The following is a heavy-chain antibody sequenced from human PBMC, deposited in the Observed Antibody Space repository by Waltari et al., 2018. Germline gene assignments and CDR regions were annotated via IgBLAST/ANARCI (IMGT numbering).Heavy chain of an antibody. CDR3: VSGFIAVPGFVFHC. J-gene: IGHJ4*02. D-gene: IGHD2-21*01. V-gene: IGHV1-69-2*01. CDR2: IDPISQNP. CDR1: GYTFADHT. Sequence: EVQLAQSGAEVKKSGTTLMISCRASGYTFADHTIHWVQQAPGKGLHWIVDIDPISQNPTYSQKFQGLIAITADTTTDTAYLHLCDLRSDDTATYYCVSGFIAVPGFVFHCWGQGTQVTVSS.